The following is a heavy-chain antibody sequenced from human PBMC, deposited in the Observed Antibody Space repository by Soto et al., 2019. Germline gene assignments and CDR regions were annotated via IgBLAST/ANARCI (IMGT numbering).Heavy chain of an antibody. D-gene: IGHD3-16*01. Sequence: QVQLVQSGAEVKKPGASVKVSCKASGYTFTSYDINWVRLATGQGLEWMGWMNPNSGNTAYAQKFQGRVTMTSNTAISTAYLELSSLRSEDTAVYYCARLKQDYAVAWGQGTLVTVSS. CDR2: MNPNSGNT. J-gene: IGHJ5*02. V-gene: IGHV1-8*01. CDR3: ARLKQDYAVA. CDR1: GYTFTSYD.